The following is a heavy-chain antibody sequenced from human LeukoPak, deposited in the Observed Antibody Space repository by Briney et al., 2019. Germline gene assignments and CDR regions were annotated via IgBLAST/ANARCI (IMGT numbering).Heavy chain of an antibody. CDR1: GFNFSSYW. CDR3: ARDPYSSTWSYGMDV. J-gene: IGHJ6*02. V-gene: IGHV3-7*05. CDR2: IKQDGSEE. Sequence: GGSLRLSCAASGFNFSSYWMSWVRQAPGKGLEWEANIKQDGSEEVYVDSVKGRFTISRDNAKNSLFLQMNTLRAEDTAVYYCARDPYSSTWSYGMDVWGQGTTVTVSS. D-gene: IGHD6-6*01.